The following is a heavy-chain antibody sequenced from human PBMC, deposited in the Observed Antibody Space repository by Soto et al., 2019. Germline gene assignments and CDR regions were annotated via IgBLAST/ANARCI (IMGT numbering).Heavy chain of an antibody. Sequence: GELLKISCKGFGYSFTSSWIGWVRQMPGKGLEWMGIIYPGDSDTRYSPSFQGQVTISADKSLSTAYLQWSSLKASDTAMYYCARAYGGYCYSFDDWAQGTLVTVSS. J-gene: IGHJ4*02. CDR1: GYSFTSSW. D-gene: IGHD2-21*01. CDR2: IYPGDSDT. V-gene: IGHV5-51*01. CDR3: ARAYGGYCYSFDD.